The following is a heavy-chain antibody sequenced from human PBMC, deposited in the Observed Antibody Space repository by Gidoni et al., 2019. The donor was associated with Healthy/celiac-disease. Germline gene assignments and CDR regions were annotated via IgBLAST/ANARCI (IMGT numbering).Heavy chain of an antibody. V-gene: IGHV3-7*01. CDR3: ARGWGTMIVVVSHFDL. CDR2: IKQDGSEK. D-gene: IGHD3-22*01. Sequence: EVQLVESGGGLVQPGGSLRLSCAASGFTFSSYWMSWVRQAPGEGLEWVANIKQDGSEKYYVDSVKGRFTISRDNAKNSLYLQMNSLRAEDTAVYYCARGWGTMIVVVSHFDLWGRGTLVTVSS. J-gene: IGHJ2*01. CDR1: GFTFSSYW.